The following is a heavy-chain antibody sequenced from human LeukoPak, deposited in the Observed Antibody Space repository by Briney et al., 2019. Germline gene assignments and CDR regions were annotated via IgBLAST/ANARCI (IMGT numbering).Heavy chain of an antibody. J-gene: IGHJ4*02. Sequence: GGSLRLSCAASGFTFSSYWMSWVRQAPGKGLEWVAVISYDGSNKYYADSVKGRFTISRDNSKNTLYLQMNSLRAEDTAVYYCAKGVDSSGWGAGYWGQGTLVTVSS. CDR2: ISYDGSNK. CDR3: AKGVDSSGWGAGY. D-gene: IGHD6-19*01. V-gene: IGHV3-30*18. CDR1: GFTFSSYW.